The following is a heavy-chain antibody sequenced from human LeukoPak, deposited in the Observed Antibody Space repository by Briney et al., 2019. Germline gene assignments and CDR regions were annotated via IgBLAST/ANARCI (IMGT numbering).Heavy chain of an antibody. V-gene: IGHV1-69*05. J-gene: IGHJ6*03. CDR2: IVPIFGTA. D-gene: IGHD3-16*01. Sequence: SVKVSCKASGGTFSSYAISWVRQAPGQGLEWMGGIVPIFGTANYAQKFQGRVTITTDESTSTAYMELSSLRSEDTAVYYCARDWGNIGYYYMDVWGKGTTVTVSS. CDR1: GGTFSSYA. CDR3: ARDWGNIGYYYMDV.